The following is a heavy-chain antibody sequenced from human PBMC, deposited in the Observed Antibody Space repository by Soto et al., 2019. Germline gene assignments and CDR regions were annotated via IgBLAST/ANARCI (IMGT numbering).Heavy chain of an antibody. CDR1: GDSLNSDKYY. CDR2: IYFRGNT. V-gene: IGHV4-39*01. D-gene: IGHD3-9*01. Sequence: SETPSLTCSVSGDSLNSDKYYWGWIRQPPGKGLEWIGSIYFRGNTYYNPSLQTRVTISLDKSKSQSSLKLNSVTAADSAVYFCARLEGLATISYYFDFWGQGALVTVSS. J-gene: IGHJ4*02. CDR3: ARLEGLATISYYFDF.